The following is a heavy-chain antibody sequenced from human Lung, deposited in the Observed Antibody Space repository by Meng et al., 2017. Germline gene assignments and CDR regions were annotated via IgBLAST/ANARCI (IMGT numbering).Heavy chain of an antibody. V-gene: IGHV1-2*06. D-gene: IGHD6-13*01. CDR3: ARDEDISAAGKLFGDY. Sequence: HVQLVQFGAEVKKPGASVKVSCKPSGYNFPDYWLHWVRRAPGQGLEWMGRIDPKSGDTHYAQRFQGRVTMTGDTSISTAYMELSGLRSDDTAMYYCARDEDISAAGKLFGDYWGQGTLVTVSS. CDR1: GYNFPDYW. CDR2: IDPKSGDT. J-gene: IGHJ4*02.